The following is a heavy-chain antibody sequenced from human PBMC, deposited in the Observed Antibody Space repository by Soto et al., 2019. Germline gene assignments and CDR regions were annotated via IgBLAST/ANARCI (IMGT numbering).Heavy chain of an antibody. D-gene: IGHD2-2*01. J-gene: IGHJ5*02. Sequence: SETLSLTCAVYAGSFSGYYWSWIRQPPGKGLEWIGEINHSGSTNYNPSLKSRVTISVDTSKNQFSLKLSSVTAADTAVYYCARTQYCSSTSCYLGWSYNWFDHWGQGTLVTVSS. V-gene: IGHV4-34*01. CDR1: AGSFSGYY. CDR3: ARTQYCSSTSCYLGWSYNWFDH. CDR2: INHSGST.